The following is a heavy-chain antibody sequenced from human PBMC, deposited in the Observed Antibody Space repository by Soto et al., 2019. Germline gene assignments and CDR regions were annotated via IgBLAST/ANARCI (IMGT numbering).Heavy chain of an antibody. J-gene: IGHJ6*02. CDR1: GGSFSGYY. CDR3: ARAVAGYYYYGMDV. Sequence: SETLSLTCAVYGGSFSGYYWTWIRQPPGTGLEWIGEINHSGSTNYNPSLKSRVTISVDTSKNQFSLKLSSVTAADTAVYYCARAVAGYYYYGMDVWGQGTTVTVSS. V-gene: IGHV4-34*01. D-gene: IGHD6-19*01. CDR2: INHSGST.